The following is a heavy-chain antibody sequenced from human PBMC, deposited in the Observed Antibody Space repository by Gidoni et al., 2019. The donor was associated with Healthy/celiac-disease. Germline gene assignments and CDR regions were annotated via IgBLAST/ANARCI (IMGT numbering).Heavy chain of an antibody. V-gene: IGHV1-2*02. CDR3: ARLRRRGTAMVRGGADNWFDP. Sequence: QVQLVQSGAEVTKPRASVKVSCKASGYTFTGHYLHWGRQAPGQGLEWMGWINPNSGGTNYAQKFQGRVTMTRDTSISTAYMELSRLRSDDTAVYYCARLRRRGTAMVRGGADNWFDPWGQGTLVTVSS. CDR2: INPNSGGT. J-gene: IGHJ5*02. CDR1: GYTFTGHY. D-gene: IGHD3-10*01.